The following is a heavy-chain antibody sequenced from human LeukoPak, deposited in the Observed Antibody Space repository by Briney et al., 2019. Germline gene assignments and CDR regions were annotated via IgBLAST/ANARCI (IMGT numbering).Heavy chain of an antibody. CDR2: IRSDGTIT. CDR1: GFTFSSHW. Sequence: GGSLRLSCAASGFTFSSHWMHWVRQGPGKGLVWVSRIRSDGTITTYADSVKGRFTISRDNAQNTLYLEMNNLRVEDTAVYYCARVSGSKVGGAFDIWGQGTVVTVSS. J-gene: IGHJ3*02. D-gene: IGHD2-15*01. V-gene: IGHV3-74*01. CDR3: ARVSGSKVGGAFDI.